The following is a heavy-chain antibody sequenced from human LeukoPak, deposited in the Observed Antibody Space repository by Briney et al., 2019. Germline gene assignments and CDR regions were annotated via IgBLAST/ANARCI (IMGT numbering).Heavy chain of an antibody. V-gene: IGHV1-69*13. J-gene: IGHJ4*02. D-gene: IGHD6-19*01. Sequence: ASVKVSFKASGGTFIIYAISWVRQAPGQGLGWMGGIIPIFGTANYAQKFQGRVTITADESTSTAYMELSSLRSEDTAVYYCARVGYSSGWRSDYYWGQGTLVTVSS. CDR1: GGTFIIYA. CDR3: ARVGYSSGWRSDYY. CDR2: IIPIFGTA.